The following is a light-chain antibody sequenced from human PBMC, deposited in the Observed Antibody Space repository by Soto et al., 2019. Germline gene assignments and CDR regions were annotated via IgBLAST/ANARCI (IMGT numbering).Light chain of an antibody. V-gene: IGKV3-11*01. CDR1: QSVRAY. CDR3: QQYGNYPLT. CDR2: DAS. J-gene: IGKJ4*01. Sequence: IVLTQSPDTLSLSPGERATLSCRASQSVRAYLAWYQQKPGQAPRLLIYDASNRATGIPARFSGRGSGTDFTLTISSLEPEDFATYFCQQYGNYPLTFGGGTTVEVK.